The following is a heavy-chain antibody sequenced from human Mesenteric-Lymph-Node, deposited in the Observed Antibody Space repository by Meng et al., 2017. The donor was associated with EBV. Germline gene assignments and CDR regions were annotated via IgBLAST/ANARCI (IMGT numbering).Heavy chain of an antibody. CDR1: GFTSTDYT. J-gene: IGHJ4*02. V-gene: IGHV3-21*01. Sequence: DVQLVESGXXXXXPXXAXXSSGAASGFTSTDYTMHWVRQVPGKGLEWVSSIGVGYISYTDSVKGRFTISRDNAKNSLFLQMNSLRAEDTALYYCARLPPEAICSGSTCYPYYFDYWGQGTLVTVSS. CDR2: IGVGYI. D-gene: IGHD2-15*01. CDR3: ARLPPEAICSGSTCYPYYFDY.